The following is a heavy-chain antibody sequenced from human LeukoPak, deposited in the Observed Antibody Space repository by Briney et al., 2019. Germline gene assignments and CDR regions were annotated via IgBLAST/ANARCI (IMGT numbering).Heavy chain of an antibody. CDR2: IKSKTDGGTT. CDR1: GFSFDTAW. V-gene: IGHV3-15*01. J-gene: IGHJ4*02. Sequence: GGSLRLSCAASGFSFDTAWMTWVRQAPGKGLEWVGLIKSKTDGGTTDFAAPVKGRFTISRDDSKNTLYLQMNSLKTEDTAVYYCTTGFATAPNWGQGTLVTVSS. D-gene: IGHD1-1*01. CDR3: TTGFATAPN.